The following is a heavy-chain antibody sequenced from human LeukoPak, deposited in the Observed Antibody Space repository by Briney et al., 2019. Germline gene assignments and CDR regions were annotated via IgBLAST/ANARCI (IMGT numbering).Heavy chain of an antibody. D-gene: IGHD2-2*01. CDR1: GFTFSNYA. CDR2: ITGGGATT. CDR3: ARGPAISYYSMDV. V-gene: IGHV3-23*01. Sequence: GSLRLSCAASGFTFSNYAMSWVRQAPGKGLEWVSSITGGGATTYYAASVKGRFTISRDNSKNTVFLQMNSLRAEDMTLYYCARGPAISYYSMDVWGKGTTVTVSS. J-gene: IGHJ6*03.